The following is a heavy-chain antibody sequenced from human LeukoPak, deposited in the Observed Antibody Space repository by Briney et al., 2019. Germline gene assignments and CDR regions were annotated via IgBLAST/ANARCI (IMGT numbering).Heavy chain of an antibody. CDR2: ISTSGNT. CDR3: AREPGGTVSPHFDY. V-gene: IGHV4-4*07. J-gene: IGHJ4*02. Sequence: PSETLSLTCTVSGDSISNYYWSWIRQPAGKGLEWIGRISTSGNTNYNSSLKSRVTVSVDMSKNQFSLKLSSVTAADTAVYYCAREPGGTVSPHFDYWGQGTLVTVSS. D-gene: IGHD4-17*01. CDR1: GDSISNYY.